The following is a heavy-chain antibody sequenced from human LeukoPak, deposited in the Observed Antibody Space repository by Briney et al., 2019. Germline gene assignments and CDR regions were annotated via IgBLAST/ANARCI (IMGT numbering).Heavy chain of an antibody. J-gene: IGHJ4*02. CDR3: ARGCSSTCCLYYFDY. CDR1: GGSFSCYY. CDR2: INHSGST. Sequence: PSETLSLTCAVYGGSFSCYYWSWIRQPPGKGLEWIGEINHSGSTNYNPSLKSRVTISVDTSKNQFSLKLSSVTAADTAVYYCARGCSSTCCLYYFDYWGQGTLVTVSS. V-gene: IGHV4-34*01. D-gene: IGHD2-2*01.